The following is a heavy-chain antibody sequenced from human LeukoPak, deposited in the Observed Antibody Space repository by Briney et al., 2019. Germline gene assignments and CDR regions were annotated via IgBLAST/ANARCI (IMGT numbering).Heavy chain of an antibody. CDR3: ASLGYDYVWGSYRPDY. V-gene: IGHV4-34*01. Sequence: SETLSLTCTVSGGSISSYYWSWIRQPPGKGLEWIGEINHSGSTNYNPSLKSRVTISVDTSKNQFSLKLSSVTAADTAVYYCASLGYDYVWGSYRPDYWGQGTLVTVSS. J-gene: IGHJ4*02. CDR2: INHSGST. D-gene: IGHD3-16*02. CDR1: GGSISSYY.